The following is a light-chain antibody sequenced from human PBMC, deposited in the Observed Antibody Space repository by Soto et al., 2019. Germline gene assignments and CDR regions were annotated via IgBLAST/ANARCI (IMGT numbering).Light chain of an antibody. CDR2: SAS. Sequence: EIVLTQSPGTLSLSPGERATLSCRASQSVASSYLAWYQQRPGQAPRLLIYSASNRATGIPDRFSGSGSETDFTLTISRLESEDFAVYYCQLYADSAWTFGQGTKVDIK. J-gene: IGKJ1*01. CDR3: QLYADSAWT. V-gene: IGKV3-20*01. CDR1: QSVASSY.